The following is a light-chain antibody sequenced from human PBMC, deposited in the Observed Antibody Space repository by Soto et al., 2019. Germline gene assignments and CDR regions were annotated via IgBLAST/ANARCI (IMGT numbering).Light chain of an antibody. Sequence: EIVMTQSPATLSVSPGERATLSCRASQSVRNNLAWYQQKPGQAPRLLIHGASTTATGIPARFSGSGSGTEFTLTISSLQSEDFALYYCQHYNNWPPAWTFGQGTKVDIK. CDR2: GAS. V-gene: IGKV3-15*01. CDR3: QHYNNWPPAWT. J-gene: IGKJ1*01. CDR1: QSVRNN.